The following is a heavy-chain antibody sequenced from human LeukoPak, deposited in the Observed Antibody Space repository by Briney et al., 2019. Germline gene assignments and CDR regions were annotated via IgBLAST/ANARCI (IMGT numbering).Heavy chain of an antibody. Sequence: PGGSLRLSCAASGFSFSTADMHWVRQAPGKGLEWVAFLRSGGNDKYYAGSVKGRFTISRDNSKNTLFLQMNSLRAEDTAVYYCAKDLFGSGSYEDWGQGTLVTVSS. CDR1: GFSFSTAD. J-gene: IGHJ4*02. V-gene: IGHV3-30*02. D-gene: IGHD3-10*01. CDR2: LRSGGNDK. CDR3: AKDLFGSGSYED.